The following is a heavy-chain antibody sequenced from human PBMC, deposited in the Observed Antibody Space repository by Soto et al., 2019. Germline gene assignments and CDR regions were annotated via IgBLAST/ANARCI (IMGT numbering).Heavy chain of an antibody. CDR1: GDTFTSYY. CDR3: ARSIALAGKLDY. V-gene: IGHV1-46*03. Sequence: QVQLVQSGVEVKKPGASVKVSCKASGDTFTSYYMHWVRQAPGQGLEWMGFINPWGGSTSCAQKFQGRVTMTRDTSTTTVYMELSSLRSEDTAVYYCARSIALAGKLDYGGQGTLVTVSS. J-gene: IGHJ4*02. CDR2: INPWGGST. D-gene: IGHD6-19*01.